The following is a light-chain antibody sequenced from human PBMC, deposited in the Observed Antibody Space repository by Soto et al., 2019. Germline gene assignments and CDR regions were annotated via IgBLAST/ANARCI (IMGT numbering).Light chain of an antibody. CDR2: VVS. CDR3: ASYTTSSTYV. V-gene: IGLV2-14*01. CDR1: SSDVGGYSY. J-gene: IGLJ1*01. Sequence: QSVLTQPASVSGSPGQSIAISCTGTSSDVGGYSYVSWYQQQPGKAPKLVISVVSNRPSGVSDRFSSSKSGNTASLTISGLRTEDEADYYCASYTTSSTYVFGTGTKVTVL.